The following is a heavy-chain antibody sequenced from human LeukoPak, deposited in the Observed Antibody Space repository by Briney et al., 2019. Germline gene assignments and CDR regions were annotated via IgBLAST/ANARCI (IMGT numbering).Heavy chain of an antibody. CDR2: ISWNSGRI. CDR1: GSTFDDHA. CDR3: TKDIGYSTSSFGVDY. Sequence: GGSLRLSCTASGSTFDDHAMHWVRQAPGKGLEWVSGISWNSGRIAYADSVKGRFTISRDNAKTSLYLQMNSLRAEDTALYYCTKDIGYSTSSFGVDYWGQGTLVTVSS. D-gene: IGHD3-16*01. J-gene: IGHJ4*02. V-gene: IGHV3-9*01.